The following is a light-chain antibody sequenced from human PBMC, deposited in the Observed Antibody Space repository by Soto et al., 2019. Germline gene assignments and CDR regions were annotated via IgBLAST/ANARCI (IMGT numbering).Light chain of an antibody. Sequence: EIVLTQSPATLSLSPGERATLSCRASQSVNTYLAWYQQKPGQAPRVLIYDASDRATGIPARFSGSGSGTDFNLTSSRLEPEDSAGYYCRRRSGGPLYTFGQCTKLDIK. V-gene: IGKV3-11*01. CDR2: DAS. CDR1: QSVNTY. J-gene: IGKJ2*01. CDR3: RRRSGGPLYT.